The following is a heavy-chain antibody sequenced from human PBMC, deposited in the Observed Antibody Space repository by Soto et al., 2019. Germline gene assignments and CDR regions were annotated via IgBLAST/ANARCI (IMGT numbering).Heavy chain of an antibody. V-gene: IGHV4-39*07. CDR3: ARDPAP. CDR2: MYYSGRT. Sequence: PSETLSLTCTVSGDSISSTFYYWGWIRQPPGKGLEWIASMYYSGRTYSNPSLTSRVTISVDTSKNQFSLKLTSVTAADTAVYYCARDPAPWGQGTLVTVS. J-gene: IGHJ5*02. CDR1: GDSISSTFYY.